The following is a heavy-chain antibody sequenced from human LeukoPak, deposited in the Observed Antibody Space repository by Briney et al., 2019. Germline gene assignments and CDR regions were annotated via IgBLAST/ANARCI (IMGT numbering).Heavy chain of an antibody. Sequence: GGSLRLSCAASGFTFSSYEMNWVRQAPGKGLEWVSYISSSGSAIYYADSVKGRFTISRDNAKNSLYLQMNSLRAEDTAVYYCARYGLVWEAAAHFDYWGQGTLVTVSS. CDR1: GFTFSSYE. CDR2: ISSSGSAI. V-gene: IGHV3-48*03. J-gene: IGHJ4*02. CDR3: ARYGLVWEAAAHFDY. D-gene: IGHD6-13*01.